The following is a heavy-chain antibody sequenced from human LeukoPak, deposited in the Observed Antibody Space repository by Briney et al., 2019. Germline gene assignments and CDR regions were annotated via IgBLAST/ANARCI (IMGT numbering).Heavy chain of an antibody. CDR1: RFTFSNYA. V-gene: IGHV3-21*01. Sequence: GGSLRLSCSASRFTFSNYAMSWVRQAPGKGLEWVSSISSSSSYIYYADSVKGRFTISRDNAKNSLYLQMNSLRAEDTAVYYCARDANCSGGSCYLNYYYYYGMDVWGQGTTVTVSS. D-gene: IGHD2-15*01. J-gene: IGHJ6*02. CDR3: ARDANCSGGSCYLNYYYYYGMDV. CDR2: ISSSSSYI.